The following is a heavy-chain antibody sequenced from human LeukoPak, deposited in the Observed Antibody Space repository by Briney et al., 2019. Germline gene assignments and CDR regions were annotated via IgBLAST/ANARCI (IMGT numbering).Heavy chain of an antibody. D-gene: IGHD4-17*01. CDR2: FFNRGNT. CDR1: GGSVGSIGGFY. J-gene: IGHJ2*01. V-gene: IGHV4-61*08. Sequence: SETLSLTCTVSGGSVGSIGGFYWTWIRQAPGKGLAWIGYFFNRGNTNNNPSLKSRVALALDTSKNQFTLNLTSLTAADTAVYYCARGFAADGDDPGYWYFDLWGRGTQVTVSS. CDR3: ARGFAADGDDPGYWYFDL.